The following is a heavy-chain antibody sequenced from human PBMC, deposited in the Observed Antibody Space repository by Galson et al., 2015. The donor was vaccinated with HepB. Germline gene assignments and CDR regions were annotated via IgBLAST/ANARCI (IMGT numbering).Heavy chain of an antibody. CDR1: GFTFSRSS. J-gene: IGHJ4*02. Sequence: SLRLSCAASGFTFSRSSMNWVRQAPGKGLEWVSYISRSSSPIYYADSVKGRFTISRDNAKNSLYLQMNSLRDEDTAVDYCARDATLSHYYGSGSYDQWGQGTPVTVSS. CDR3: ARDATLSHYYGSGSYDQ. V-gene: IGHV3-48*02. CDR2: ISRSSSPI. D-gene: IGHD3-10*01.